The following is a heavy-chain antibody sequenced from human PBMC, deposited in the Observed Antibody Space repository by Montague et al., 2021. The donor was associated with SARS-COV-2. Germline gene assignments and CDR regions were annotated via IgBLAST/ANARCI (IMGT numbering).Heavy chain of an antibody. CDR2: INHSGSA. J-gene: IGHJ4*02. D-gene: IGHD2-21*02. V-gene: IGHV4-34*01. CDR1: GGSFSGYY. Sequence: SETLSLTCAVYGGSFSGYYWSWIRQPPGKGLEWIGEINHSGSANYNPSLKSRVTISVDTSKNQFSLKLSSVTAADTAVYYCAGGLFQPDCQAYWGQGTLVTVSS. CDR3: AGGLFQPDCQAY.